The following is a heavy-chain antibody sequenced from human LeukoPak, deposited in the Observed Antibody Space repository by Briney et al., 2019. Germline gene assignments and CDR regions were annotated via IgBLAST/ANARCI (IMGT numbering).Heavy chain of an antibody. D-gene: IGHD6-13*01. Sequence: PSETLSLTCTVSGGSINSYFWTWIRQPPGKGLEWIGYIYYSGSTNYNPSLKSRVTISVDTSKNHFSLKLSSVTAADTAVYYCARFSSCWYGVDVWGKGITVTVSS. CDR2: IYYSGST. CDR1: GGSINSYF. V-gene: IGHV4-59*01. J-gene: IGHJ6*04. CDR3: ARFSSCWYGVDV.